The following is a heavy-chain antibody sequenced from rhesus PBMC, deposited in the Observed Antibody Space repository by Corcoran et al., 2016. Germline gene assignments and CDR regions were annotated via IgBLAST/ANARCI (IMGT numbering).Heavy chain of an antibody. V-gene: IGHV1-1*01. Sequence: QVQLVQSGAEIKQPGASVKLSCTASGYTFTSYSLPWVRQAPGQGLEWIGLISPYNGNKGYAQNFQGRVTITTDTSTSTGYMELSSLRSEDTAVYYCTRGMGIAAAGTTGYFDLWGPGTPITISS. CDR3: TRGMGIAAAGTTGYFDL. D-gene: IGHD6-25*01. CDR2: ISPYNGNK. J-gene: IGHJ2*01. CDR1: GYTFTSYS.